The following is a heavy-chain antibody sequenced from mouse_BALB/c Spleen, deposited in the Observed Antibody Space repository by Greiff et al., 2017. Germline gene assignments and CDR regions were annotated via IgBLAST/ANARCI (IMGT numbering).Heavy chain of an antibody. CDR2: ISSGGGST. CDR1: GFAFSSYD. V-gene: IGHV5-12-1*01. D-gene: IGHD2-1*01. CDR3: ARHGDGNNYYAMDY. J-gene: IGHJ4*01. Sequence: EVKLVESGGGLVKPGGSLKLSCAASGFAFSSYDMSWVRQTPEKRLEWVAYISSGGGSTYYPDTVKGRFTISRDNAKNTLYLQMSSLKSEDTAMYYCARHGDGNNYYAMDYWGQGTSVTVSS.